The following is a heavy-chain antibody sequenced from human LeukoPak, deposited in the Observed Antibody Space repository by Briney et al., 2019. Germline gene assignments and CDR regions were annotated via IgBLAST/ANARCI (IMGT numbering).Heavy chain of an antibody. CDR3: ARDGVRRYCSGGSCYLTLDY. V-gene: IGHV1-69*05. Sequence: SVKVSCKASGGTFSSYAISWVRQAPGQGLEWMGGIIPIFGTANYAQKFQGRVTITTDESTSTAYMELSSLRSEDTAVYYCARDGVRRYCSGGSCYLTLDYWGQGTLVTVSS. CDR1: GGTFSSYA. CDR2: IIPIFGTA. D-gene: IGHD2-15*01. J-gene: IGHJ4*02.